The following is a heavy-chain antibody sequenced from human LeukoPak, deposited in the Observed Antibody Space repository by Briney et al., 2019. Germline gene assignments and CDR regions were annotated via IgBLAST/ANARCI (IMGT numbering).Heavy chain of an antibody. CDR1: GYTFTSYG. V-gene: IGHV1-18*01. D-gene: IGHD1-26*01. CDR3: ARSWALYSGSWYYFDY. J-gene: IGHJ4*02. CDR2: ISAYNGNT. Sequence: ASVKVSCKASGYTFTSYGISWVRQAPGQGLEWMGWISAYNGNTNYAQKLQGRVTMTTDTSTSTAYMELRSLRSDDTAVYYCARSWALYSGSWYYFDYWGQGTLVTVSS.